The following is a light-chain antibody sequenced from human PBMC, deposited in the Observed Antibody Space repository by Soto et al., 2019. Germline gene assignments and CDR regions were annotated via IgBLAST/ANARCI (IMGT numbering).Light chain of an antibody. Sequence: DIQMTQSPSTLSPSVGDRVTITCWASSGMSIWLDWYQQKPGKAPTLLVYKASSLESGVPSRFSGSGSGTEFTLTISRLQPYDFATYYCLQYTSWTFGQGTNVEIK. CDR3: LQYTSWT. CDR1: SGMSIW. J-gene: IGKJ1*01. CDR2: KAS. V-gene: IGKV1-5*03.